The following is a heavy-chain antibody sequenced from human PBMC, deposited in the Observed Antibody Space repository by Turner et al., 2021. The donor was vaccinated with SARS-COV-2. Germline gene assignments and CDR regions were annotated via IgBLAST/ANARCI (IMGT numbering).Heavy chain of an antibody. CDR1: GSTRIELS. Sequence: QVQLVQSGAEVKKPGASVKVTCKVSGSTRIELSMHWVRQAPGKGLEWMGGLDPEDGETIYAQKFQGRVTMTEDTSTDTAYMELSSLRSEDTAVYYCATAPANYYDSSGSKGFYYYYYGMDVWGQGTTVTVSS. J-gene: IGHJ6*02. V-gene: IGHV1-24*01. D-gene: IGHD3-22*01. CDR2: LDPEDGET. CDR3: ATAPANYYDSSGSKGFYYYYYGMDV.